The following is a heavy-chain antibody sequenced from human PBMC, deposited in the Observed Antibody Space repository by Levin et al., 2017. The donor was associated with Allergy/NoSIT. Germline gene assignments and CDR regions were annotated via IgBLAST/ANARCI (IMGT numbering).Heavy chain of an antibody. CDR2: VDHSGTP. CDR3: AREENYYDTTGQFRVAAY. J-gene: IGHJ1*01. Sequence: PGGSLRLSCAVYGGASSGYQWSWIRHFPGKGLEWIGEVDHSGTPKYNPSLRRRVSISVDTSESHLSLTLASVTDADTAIYYCAREENYYDTTGQFRVAAYWGQGTLVTVSS. V-gene: IGHV4-34*01. CDR1: GGASSGYQ. D-gene: IGHD3-22*01.